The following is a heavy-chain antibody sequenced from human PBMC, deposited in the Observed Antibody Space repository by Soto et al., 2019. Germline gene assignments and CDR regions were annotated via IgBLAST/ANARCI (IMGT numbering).Heavy chain of an antibody. D-gene: IGHD6-19*01. CDR1: GFTFSSSW. J-gene: IGHJ4*02. CDR3: SRGPSGSFGYDV. Sequence: GGSLRLSCAASGFTFSSSWMHWVRQGPGKGLVWVSRINSGATTTNYADSVKGRFTISRDNAKNTLYLQMDSLTAEDTAVYYGSRGPSGSFGYDVWGQGTLVTVAS. CDR2: INSGATTT. V-gene: IGHV3-74*01.